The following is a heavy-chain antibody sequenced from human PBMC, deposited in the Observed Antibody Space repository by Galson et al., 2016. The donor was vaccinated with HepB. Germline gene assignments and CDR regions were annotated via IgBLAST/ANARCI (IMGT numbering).Heavy chain of an antibody. J-gene: IGHJ4*02. CDR1: GFTFSSYG. CDR2: IWYDGGKK. D-gene: IGHD6-19*01. V-gene: IGHV3-33*01. CDR3: ATENPGIAVAALDY. Sequence: SLRLSCAASGFTFSSYGMHWVRQAPGKGLEWVAIIWYDGGKKYYADSVKGRFTISRDNSKNTLYLHMSGLRAEDTAVYYCATENPGIAVAALDYWGQGTLVTVSS.